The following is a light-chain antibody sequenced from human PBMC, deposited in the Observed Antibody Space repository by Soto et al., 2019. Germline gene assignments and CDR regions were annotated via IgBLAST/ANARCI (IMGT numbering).Light chain of an antibody. Sequence: SALTQPASVSGSPGQSITISCTGTSSDVGGYDFVSWYQQHPGKAPKLMIYEVSNRPSGVSDRFYGSKSGNTASLTISGLQADDEADYYCASYASSNAYVFGTGTKVTVL. V-gene: IGLV2-14*01. CDR2: EVS. CDR3: ASYASSNAYV. J-gene: IGLJ1*01. CDR1: SSDVGGYDF.